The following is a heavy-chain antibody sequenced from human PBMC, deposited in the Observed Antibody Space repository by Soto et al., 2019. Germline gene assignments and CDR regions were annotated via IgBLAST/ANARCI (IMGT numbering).Heavy chain of an antibody. J-gene: IGHJ5*02. V-gene: IGHV4-39*02. Sequence: PSETLSLTCTVSGGSISSNSYYWGWIRQPPGKGLEWIGSIYYSGSTYYNPSLKSRVTISVDTSKNQFSLKLSSVTAADTAVYYCARDVVVAATPSYWFDPWGQGTLVTVSS. D-gene: IGHD2-15*01. CDR2: IYYSGST. CDR3: ARDVVVAATPSYWFDP. CDR1: GGSISSNSYY.